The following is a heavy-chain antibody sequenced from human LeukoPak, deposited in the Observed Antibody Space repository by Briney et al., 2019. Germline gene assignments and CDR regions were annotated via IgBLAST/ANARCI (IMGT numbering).Heavy chain of an antibody. Sequence: SQTLSLTCTVSGGSISSGGYYWSWIRQHPGKGLEWIGYIYYSGSTYYNPSLKSRVTISVDTSKNQFSLKLSSVTAADTAVYYCARDSVQSDSSGYFLPGNWFDPWGQGTLVTVSS. D-gene: IGHD3-22*01. CDR1: GGSISSGGYY. V-gene: IGHV4-31*03. CDR3: ARDSVQSDSSGYFLPGNWFDP. J-gene: IGHJ5*02. CDR2: IYYSGST.